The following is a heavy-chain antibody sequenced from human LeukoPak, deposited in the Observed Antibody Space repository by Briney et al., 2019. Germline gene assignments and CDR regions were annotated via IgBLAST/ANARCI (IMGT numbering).Heavy chain of an antibody. Sequence: GGSLRLPCAASGFPFSSYGMHWVRQAPGKGLEWVAVISYDGSNKYYTDSVKGRFTISRDNSKNTLYLQMNSLRAEDTAVYYCAKDYGSGNAVFDYWGQGTSVTVSS. CDR1: GFPFSSYG. V-gene: IGHV3-30*18. CDR2: ISYDGSNK. D-gene: IGHD3-10*01. CDR3: AKDYGSGNAVFDY. J-gene: IGHJ4*02.